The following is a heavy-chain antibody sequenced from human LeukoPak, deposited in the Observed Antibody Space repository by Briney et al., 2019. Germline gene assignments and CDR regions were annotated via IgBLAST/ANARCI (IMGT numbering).Heavy chain of an antibody. CDR2: VYSSGST. Sequence: SETLSLTCTVSGGSISSGSHYWTWIRQPAGKGLEYIGRVYSSGSTDSNPSLRSRLTMSVDTSKNQLSLRLTSVTAADTAVYYCARLGRFGALLPYYYYMDVWGKGTTVTVSS. D-gene: IGHD3-10*01. V-gene: IGHV4-61*02. J-gene: IGHJ6*03. CDR1: GGSISSGSHY. CDR3: ARLGRFGALLPYYYYMDV.